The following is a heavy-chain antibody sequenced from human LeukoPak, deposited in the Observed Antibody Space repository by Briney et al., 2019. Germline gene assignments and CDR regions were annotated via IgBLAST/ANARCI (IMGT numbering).Heavy chain of an antibody. V-gene: IGHV4-59*08. D-gene: IGHD6-19*01. CDR1: GGSFSSFY. J-gene: IGHJ2*01. Sequence: SETLSLTCTVSGGSFSSFYWSWIRQPPGKGLEWIGYIYYTGGTNYNPSLKSRITTSVDTSKNQSSLQLSSVTAADTAVYYCARHGTSVAWYFEVWGRRTLVAVSS. CDR3: ARHGTSVAWYFEV. CDR2: IYYTGGT.